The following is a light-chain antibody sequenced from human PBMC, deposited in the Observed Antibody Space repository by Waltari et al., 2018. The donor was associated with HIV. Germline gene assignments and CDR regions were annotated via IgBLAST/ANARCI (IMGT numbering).Light chain of an antibody. CDR3: ASYTNSLTRV. J-gene: IGLJ3*02. Sequence: QSALTQPASVSGSPGQSITISCTATTNDVGTYNYVSWYQQYPGKAPKLIIYDVTYRPSGVSDRFSGSKSGNTASLTISGLQAEDEADYYCASYTNSLTRVFGGGTKLTVL. CDR2: DVT. V-gene: IGLV2-14*03. CDR1: TNDVGTYNY.